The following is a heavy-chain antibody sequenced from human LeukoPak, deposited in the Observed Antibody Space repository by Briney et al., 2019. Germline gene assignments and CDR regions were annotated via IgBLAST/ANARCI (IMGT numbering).Heavy chain of an antibody. J-gene: IGHJ4*02. V-gene: IGHV3-7*01. Sequence: PGGSLSLSCAASGFTFSSYWMSWVRQAPGKGLEWVANIKQDGSEKYYVDSVKGRFTISRDNAKNSLYLQMNSLRAEDTAVYYCARWKHYYDSSGSYYFDYWGQGTLVTVSS. CDR2: IKQDGSEK. CDR3: ARWKHYYDSSGSYYFDY. CDR1: GFTFSSYW. D-gene: IGHD3-22*01.